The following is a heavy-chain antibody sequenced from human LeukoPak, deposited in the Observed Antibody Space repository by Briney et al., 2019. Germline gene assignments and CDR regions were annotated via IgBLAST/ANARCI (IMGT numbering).Heavy chain of an antibody. J-gene: IGHJ4*02. Sequence: PSETLSLTCTVSGDSISGYYWSWIRQTPGKGLEWIGCIHSSGSTIHNPSLKSRVTISVDTSKKQFSLRLTSVTAADTAVYFCARGYFDTRHSSNPFDYWGQGALVTVSS. CDR1: GDSISGYY. V-gene: IGHV4-4*09. D-gene: IGHD3-22*01. CDR2: IHSSGST. CDR3: ARGYFDTRHSSNPFDY.